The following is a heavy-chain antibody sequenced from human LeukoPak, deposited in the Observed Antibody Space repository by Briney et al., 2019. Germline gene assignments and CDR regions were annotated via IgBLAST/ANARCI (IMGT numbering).Heavy chain of an antibody. J-gene: IGHJ3*02. D-gene: IGHD2-2*01. CDR3: ARASRYQLPLWDAFDI. Sequence: GGSPRLSCAASGFTFTNYAMSWVRQAPGKGLEWVSGISGGGGSTYYADSVKGRFTISKDNSKNTLYLQMNSLRAEDTAVYYCARASRYQLPLWDAFDIWGQGTMVTVSS. CDR2: ISGGGGST. CDR1: GFTFTNYA. V-gene: IGHV3-23*01.